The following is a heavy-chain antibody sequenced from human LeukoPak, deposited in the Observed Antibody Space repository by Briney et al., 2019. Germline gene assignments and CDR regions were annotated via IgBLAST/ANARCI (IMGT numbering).Heavy chain of an antibody. V-gene: IGHV3-9*01. CDR2: ISWNSGSI. CDR1: GFTFDDYA. D-gene: IGHD6-19*01. Sequence: QSGGSLRLSCAASGFTFDDYAMHWVRQAPGKGLEWVSGISWNSGSIGYADSVKGRFTISRDNAKNSLYLQMNSLRAEDTALYYCAKARGSGWYSVSDYWGQGTLVTVSS. J-gene: IGHJ4*02. CDR3: AKARGSGWYSVSDY.